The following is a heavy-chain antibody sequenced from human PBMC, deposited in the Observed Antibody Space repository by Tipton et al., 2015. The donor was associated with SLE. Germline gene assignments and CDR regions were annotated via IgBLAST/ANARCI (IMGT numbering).Heavy chain of an antibody. Sequence: QSGAEVKKPGASVKVSCKASGYTFTGYYMHWVRQAPGQGLEWMGWINPNSGGTNYAQKFQGRVTMTRDTSISTAYMELSRLRSDDTAVYYCASPPTTIFGVGDAFDIWGQGTMVTVSS. CDR3: ASPPTTIFGVGDAFDI. V-gene: IGHV1-2*02. CDR2: INPNSGGT. D-gene: IGHD3-3*01. J-gene: IGHJ3*02. CDR1: GYTFTGYY.